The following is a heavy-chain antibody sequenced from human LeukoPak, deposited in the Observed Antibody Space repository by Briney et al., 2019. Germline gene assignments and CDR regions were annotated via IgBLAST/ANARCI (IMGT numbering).Heavy chain of an antibody. J-gene: IGHJ4*02. CDR3: ARVKNHRGIAVAGSDY. D-gene: IGHD6-13*01. Sequence: GGSLRLSCAASGFTFSSYSMNWVRQAPGKGLEWVSSISSSSSYIYYADSVKGRFTISRDNAKNSLYLQMNSLRAEDTAVYYCARVKNHRGIAVAGSDYWGQGTLVTVSS. CDR1: GFTFSSYS. CDR2: ISSSSSYI. V-gene: IGHV3-21*01.